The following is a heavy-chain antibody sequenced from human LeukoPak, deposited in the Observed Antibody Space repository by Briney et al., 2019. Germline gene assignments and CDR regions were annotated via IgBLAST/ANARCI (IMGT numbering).Heavy chain of an antibody. CDR2: ISGSGGHT. CDR3: AKGGVATMRDGYNYYYYYMEV. V-gene: IGHV3-23*01. Sequence: GGSLRLSCEAPRITFSSHAMSWVRQAPGKGLQWVSLISGSGGHTYYGDSVKGRFTISRDNSKNMVYLQMSSLRAEDTAIYYCAKGGVATMRDGYNYYYYYMEVWGRGTTVTVSS. CDR1: RITFSSHA. J-gene: IGHJ6*03. D-gene: IGHD5-24*01.